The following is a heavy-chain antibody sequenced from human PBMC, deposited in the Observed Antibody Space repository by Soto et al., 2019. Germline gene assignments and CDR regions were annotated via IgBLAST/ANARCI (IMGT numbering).Heavy chain of an antibody. Sequence: ASVKVSCKASGYTFTSYGISWVRQTPGQGLEWMGWISAYNGNTNYAQKLQGRVTMTTDTSTSTAYMELRSLRSDDTAVYYCARDRAYGTVTTFDIWGQGTMVTVSS. CDR3: ARDRAYGTVTTFDI. CDR2: ISAYNGNT. D-gene: IGHD4-17*01. J-gene: IGHJ3*02. V-gene: IGHV1-18*01. CDR1: GYTFTSYG.